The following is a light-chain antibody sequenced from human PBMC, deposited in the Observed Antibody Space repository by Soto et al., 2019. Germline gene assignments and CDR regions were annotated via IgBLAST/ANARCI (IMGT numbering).Light chain of an antibody. CDR3: QHYVDSPLT. J-gene: IGKJ1*01. Sequence: EIVLTQSPGTLSLSPGERATLSYRASQTVTRNYLAWYQQKPGQAPRLLIYGASIRATGIPDRFSGSGSVTDFSLTISSLEPEDFAVYFCQHYVDSPLTFGQGTKVEVK. CDR1: QTVTRNY. V-gene: IGKV3-20*01. CDR2: GAS.